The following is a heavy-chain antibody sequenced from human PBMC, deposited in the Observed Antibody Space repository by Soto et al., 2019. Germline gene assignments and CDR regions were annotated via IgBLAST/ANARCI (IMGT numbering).Heavy chain of an antibody. CDR3: ARDATAARLDY. Sequence: QVQLVQSGAEVKKPGASVKVSCKASGYTFTSYYMHWVRQAPGQGLEWMGIINASGGSTRYAQKFQCRFTMTRDTSTSTVYMELSSLRSEDTAVYYCARDATAARLDYWGQGPLVTVSS. CDR1: GYTFTSYY. V-gene: IGHV1-46*01. CDR2: INASGGST. D-gene: IGHD6-6*01. J-gene: IGHJ4*02.